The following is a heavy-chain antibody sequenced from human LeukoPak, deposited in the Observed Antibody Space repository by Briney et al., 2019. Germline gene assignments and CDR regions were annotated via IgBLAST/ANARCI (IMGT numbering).Heavy chain of an antibody. CDR3: ARHYGRRLDY. CDR1: GYSFTTNW. V-gene: IGHV5-51*01. D-gene: IGHD3-16*01. J-gene: IGHJ4*02. CDR2: IYPSDSDT. Sequence: GESLKISCKGSGYSFTTNWIGWVRQLPGKGLEWMGIIYPSDSDTRYSPSFQGQVTISADKSITTAYLQWSSLKASDTVMYYCARHYGRRLDYWGQGTLVIVSS.